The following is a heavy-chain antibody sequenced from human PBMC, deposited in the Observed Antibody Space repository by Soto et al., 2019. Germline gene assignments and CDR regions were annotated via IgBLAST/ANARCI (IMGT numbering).Heavy chain of an antibody. CDR1: GYTFTSYD. J-gene: IGHJ4*02. CDR2: MNPNSGNT. D-gene: IGHD1-20*01. CDR3: ARLGYNWNDPAFDY. Sequence: QVQLVQSGAEVKKPGASVKVSCKASGYTFTSYDINWVRQATGQGLEWMGWMNPNSGNTGYAQKFQGRVTMTRNTSISTAYMELSSLRSDDTAVYYCARLGYNWNDPAFDYWGQGTLVTVSS. V-gene: IGHV1-8*01.